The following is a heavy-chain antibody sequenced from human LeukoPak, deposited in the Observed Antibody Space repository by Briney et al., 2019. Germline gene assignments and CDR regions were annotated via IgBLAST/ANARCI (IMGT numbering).Heavy chain of an antibody. J-gene: IGHJ1*01. Sequence: SETLSLTCTVSGGPISSGSYYWSWIRQPAGKGLEWIGRIYTSGSTNYNPSLKSRVTISVDTSKNQFSLKLSSVTAADTALYFCARRRYYDSSGYLEWGQGTLVTVSS. CDR1: GGPISSGSYY. CDR2: IYTSGST. CDR3: ARRRYYDSSGYLE. V-gene: IGHV4-61*02. D-gene: IGHD3-22*01.